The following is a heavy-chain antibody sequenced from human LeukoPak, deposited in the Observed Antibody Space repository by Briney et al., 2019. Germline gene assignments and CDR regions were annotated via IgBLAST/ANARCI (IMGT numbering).Heavy chain of an antibody. J-gene: IGHJ6*02. D-gene: IGHD5-18*01. CDR3: ARVGAGYSDDYYYYGMDV. CDR1: GYTFTSYG. CDR2: ISAYNGNT. Sequence: ASVKVSCKASGYTFTSYGISWVRQDPGQGLEWMGWISAYNGNTNYAQKLQGRVTMTTDTSTSTAYMELRSLRSDDTAVYYCARVGAGYSDDYYYYGMDVWGQGTTVTVSS. V-gene: IGHV1-18*01.